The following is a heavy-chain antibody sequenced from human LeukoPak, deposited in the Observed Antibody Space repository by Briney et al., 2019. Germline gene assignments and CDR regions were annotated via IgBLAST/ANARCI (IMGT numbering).Heavy chain of an antibody. CDR3: ARADSSGWLDY. CDR2: IYYSGST. V-gene: IGHV4-59*01. Sequence: SETLSLTCAVYGGSLSGYWWSWIRQPPGKGLEWIGYIYYSGSTNYNPSLKSRVTISVDTSKNQFSLKLSSVTAADTAVYYCARADSSGWLDYWGQGTLVTVSS. CDR1: GGSLSGYW. J-gene: IGHJ4*02. D-gene: IGHD6-19*01.